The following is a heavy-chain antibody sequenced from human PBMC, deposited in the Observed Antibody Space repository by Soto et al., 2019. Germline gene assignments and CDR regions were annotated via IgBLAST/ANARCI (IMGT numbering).Heavy chain of an antibody. D-gene: IGHD3-3*01. Sequence: PGGSLRLSCAASGFTFSSYEMNWVRQAPGKGLEWVSYISSSGSTIYYADSVKGRFTISRDNAKNSLYLQMNSLRAEDAAVYYCASLNFGVVTTFDYWGQGTLVTVSS. CDR1: GFTFSSYE. V-gene: IGHV3-48*03. CDR2: ISSSGSTI. CDR3: ASLNFGVVTTFDY. J-gene: IGHJ4*02.